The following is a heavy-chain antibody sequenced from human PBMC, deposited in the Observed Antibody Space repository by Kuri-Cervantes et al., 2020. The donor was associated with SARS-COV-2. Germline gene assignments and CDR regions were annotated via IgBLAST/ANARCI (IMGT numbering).Heavy chain of an antibody. CDR2: INAGNGNT. V-gene: IGHV1-3*01. CDR1: GYTFTGYY. CDR3: ARDSDFWSGYRYFDY. Sequence: ASVKVSCKASGYTFTGYYMHWVRQAPGQGLEWMGWINAGNGNTKYSQKFQGRVTITRDTSASTAYMELSSLRSEDTAVYYCARDSDFWSGYRYFDYWGQGTLVTVSS. D-gene: IGHD3-3*01. J-gene: IGHJ4*02.